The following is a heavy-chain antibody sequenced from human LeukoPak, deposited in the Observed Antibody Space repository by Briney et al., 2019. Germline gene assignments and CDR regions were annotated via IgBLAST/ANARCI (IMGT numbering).Heavy chain of an antibody. V-gene: IGHV3-74*01. J-gene: IGHJ6*04. CDR3: ARDPGYESWSPFWGGMDV. D-gene: IGHD3-16*01. Sequence: PGGSLRLSCAASGFPFSSSWMHWVRQAPGKGLVWVSRITRDGSSTTYADSVKGRFTTSRDNAKNTLYLQMDSLRDDDTAVYHCARDPGYESWSPFWGGMDVWGNGTTVIVSS. CDR2: ITRDGSST. CDR1: GFPFSSSW.